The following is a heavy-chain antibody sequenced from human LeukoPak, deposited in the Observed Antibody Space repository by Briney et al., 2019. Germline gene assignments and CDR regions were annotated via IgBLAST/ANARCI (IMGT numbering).Heavy chain of an antibody. CDR2: IYYSGST. Sequence: SETLSLTCTVSGGSINNFYWTWIRQPPGKGLEWIGYIYYSGSTNYNPSLKSRVTISVDTSKNQFSLKLSSVTAADTAVYYCARVYCSSTSCQQELIWYFDLWGRGTLVTVSS. J-gene: IGHJ2*01. V-gene: IGHV4-59*01. D-gene: IGHD2-2*01. CDR3: ARVYCSSTSCQQELIWYFDL. CDR1: GGSINNFY.